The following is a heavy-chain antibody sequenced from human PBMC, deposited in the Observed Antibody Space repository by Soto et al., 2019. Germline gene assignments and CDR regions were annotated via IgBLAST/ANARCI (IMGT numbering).Heavy chain of an antibody. CDR3: ATDKGDFTFGP. CDR2: ISANTGDT. CDR1: GYSFSTNG. D-gene: IGHD3-3*01. V-gene: IGHV1-18*04. J-gene: IGHJ5*02. Sequence: QVQLAQSGAEVKKPGASITVSCKASGYSFSTNGVSWVRQDPGQGLEWMGWISANTGDTLYAEKFEDRITLTADTPTTTAYMELRSLRPDDTATYFCATDKGDFTFGPWGQGTLITVSS.